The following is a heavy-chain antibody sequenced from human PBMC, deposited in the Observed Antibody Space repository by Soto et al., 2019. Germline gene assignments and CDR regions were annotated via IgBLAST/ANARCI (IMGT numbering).Heavy chain of an antibody. CDR2: IKAAGGDT. D-gene: IGHD2-15*01. V-gene: IGHV3-23*01. J-gene: IGHJ4*02. Sequence: EVQLLASGGDLVRPGGSLRLSCAGSGFMFSNYPMSWVRQAPGKGPEWVAAIKAAGGDTYYADSVKGRFTITRDNFNNMLSLQMNILAVDDAAMCYCKRYVVASSLPGAENWGQGTLVTVSS. CDR1: GFMFSNYP. CDR3: KRYVVASSLPGAEN.